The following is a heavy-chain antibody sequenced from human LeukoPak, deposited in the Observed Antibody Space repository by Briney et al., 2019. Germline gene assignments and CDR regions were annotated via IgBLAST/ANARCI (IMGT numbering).Heavy chain of an antibody. CDR1: GGSISSGSYY. CDR2: IYTSGST. J-gene: IGHJ4*02. D-gene: IGHD2-2*01. CDR3: AGDSSQLLFFDY. Sequence: SQTLSLTCTVSGGSISSGSYYWSWIRQPAGKGLEWIGRIYTSGSTNYNPSLKSRVTISVDTSKNQFSLKLSSVTAADTAVYYCAGDSSQLLFFDYWGQGTLVTVSS. V-gene: IGHV4-61*02.